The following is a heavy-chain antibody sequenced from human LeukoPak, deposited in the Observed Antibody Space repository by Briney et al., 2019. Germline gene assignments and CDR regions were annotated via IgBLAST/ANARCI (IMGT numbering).Heavy chain of an antibody. V-gene: IGHV4-39*07. J-gene: IGHJ4*02. CDR2: VYYSGST. Sequence: SETLSLTCTVSGGSISSSSYSWGWIRQPPGKGLEWIGSVYYSGSTYYNPSLKSRVTISVDTSKNQFSLELNSVTAADTAVYYCARLKATVSIHAYFDYWGQGTLVTVSS. CDR3: ARLKATVSIHAYFDY. D-gene: IGHD4-17*01. CDR1: GGSISSSSYS.